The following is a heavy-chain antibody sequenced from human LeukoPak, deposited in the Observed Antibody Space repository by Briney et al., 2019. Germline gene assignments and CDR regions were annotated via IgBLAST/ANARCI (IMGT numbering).Heavy chain of an antibody. V-gene: IGHV3-74*01. CDR1: GFAFRTYW. CDR2: INGDGSST. J-gene: IGHJ6*02. D-gene: IGHD3-16*01. CDR3: ARDTSYGMDV. Sequence: GGSLRLSCAASGFAFRTYWMHRVRQAPGKGLVWVSRINGDGSSTNYADSVRGRFTISRDNAKNTLFLQMNSLRVEDTAEYYCARDTSYGMDVWGQGTTVTVSS.